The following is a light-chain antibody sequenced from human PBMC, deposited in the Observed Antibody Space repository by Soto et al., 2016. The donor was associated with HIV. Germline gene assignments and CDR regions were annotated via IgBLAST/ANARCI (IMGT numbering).Light chain of an antibody. CDR3: QAWDSSTVV. Sequence: SYELTQPPSVSVSPGQTASITCSGDKLGDKYACWYQQKPGQSPVLVIYQDNKRPSGIPERFSGSNSGNTATLTIRGTQAMDEADYYCQAWDSSTVVFGRRDQADR. V-gene: IGLV3-1*01. CDR1: KLGDKY. J-gene: IGLJ2*01. CDR2: QDN.